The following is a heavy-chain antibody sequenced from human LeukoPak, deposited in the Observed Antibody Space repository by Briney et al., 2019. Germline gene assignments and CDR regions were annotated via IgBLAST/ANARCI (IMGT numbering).Heavy chain of an antibody. D-gene: IGHD1-26*01. CDR2: ISWNSGSM. CDR3: AKGWSGSYAARHDY. Sequence: PGGSLRLSCAASGFTFDDYAMHWVRQAPGKGLEWVSGISWNSGSMGYADSVKGRFTISRDNAKNSLYLQMNSLRAEDTALYYCAKGWSGSYAARHDYWGQGTLVTVSS. V-gene: IGHV3-9*01. CDR1: GFTFDDYA. J-gene: IGHJ4*02.